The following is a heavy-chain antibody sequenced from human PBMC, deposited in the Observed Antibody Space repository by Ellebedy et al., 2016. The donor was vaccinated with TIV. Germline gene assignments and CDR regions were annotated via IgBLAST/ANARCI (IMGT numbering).Heavy chain of an antibody. Sequence: GESLKISCAASGFTLSMSWMSWVRQAPGKGPEWVAHIKDDGSETYYIDSVKGRFTISRDHARNSLFLQMNSLRVEDTATYYCARGHYELWGQGTLVTVSS. CDR2: IKDDGSET. J-gene: IGHJ4*02. V-gene: IGHV3-7*01. CDR1: GFTLSMSW. D-gene: IGHD3-22*01. CDR3: ARGHYEL.